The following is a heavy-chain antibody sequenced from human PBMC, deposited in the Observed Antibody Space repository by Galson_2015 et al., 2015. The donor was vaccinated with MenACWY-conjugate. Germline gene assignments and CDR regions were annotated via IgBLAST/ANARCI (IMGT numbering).Heavy chain of an antibody. J-gene: IGHJ3*02. CDR2: VSYDGSNK. Sequence: SLRLSCAASGFTFSSYTMHWVRQAPGKGLEWVAVVSYDGSNKYYADSVKGRFTISRDNSKNTLYLQMDSLRAEDTAVYYCARGRGRPVAHAFDIWGQGTMVTVSS. CDR1: GFTFSSYT. D-gene: IGHD5-12*01. CDR3: ARGRGRPVAHAFDI. V-gene: IGHV3-30*01.